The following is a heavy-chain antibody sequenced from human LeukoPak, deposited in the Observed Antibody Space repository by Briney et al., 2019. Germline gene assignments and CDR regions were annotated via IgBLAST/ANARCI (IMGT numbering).Heavy chain of an antibody. V-gene: IGHV3-7*01. Sequence: PGGSLRLSCAASGFTFSSYWMSWVRQAPGKGLEWVANIKQDGSEKYYVDSVKGRFTISRDNAKNSLYLQMNSLRAEDTAVYYCARGSHKWSVVPAAHIDWGQGTLVTVSS. CDR1: GFTFSSYW. CDR3: ARGSHKWSVVPAAHID. D-gene: IGHD2-2*01. J-gene: IGHJ4*02. CDR2: IKQDGSEK.